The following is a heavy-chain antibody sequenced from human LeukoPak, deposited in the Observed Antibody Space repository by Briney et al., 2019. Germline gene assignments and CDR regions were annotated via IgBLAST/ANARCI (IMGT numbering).Heavy chain of an antibody. D-gene: IGHD6-6*01. V-gene: IGHV3-23*01. CDR1: GFTFSTNA. CDR3: AKFLAVIAARDSLYFQH. Sequence: GGSLRLSCAASGFTFSTNAMSWVRQAPGKGLEWVSGITGSDIRTYNADSAKGRFTITRDNSKNTLYLQMSSLRAEDTAVYYCAKFLAVIAARDSLYFQHWGQGTLVTVSS. CDR2: ITGSDIRT. J-gene: IGHJ1*01.